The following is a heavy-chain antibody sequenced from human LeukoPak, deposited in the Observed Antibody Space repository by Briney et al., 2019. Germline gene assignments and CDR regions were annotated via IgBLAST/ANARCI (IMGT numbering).Heavy chain of an antibody. CDR1: GGSISSGGYY. J-gene: IGHJ5*02. Sequence: PSETLSLTCTVSGGSISSGGYYWSWIRQHPGKGLEWIGYIYYSGSTYYNPSLKSRVTISVDTSKNQFSLKLSSVTAADTAVYYCARVRSSSWYLIPHWFDPWGQGTLVTVSS. D-gene: IGHD6-13*01. CDR2: IYYSGST. V-gene: IGHV4-31*03. CDR3: ARVRSSSWYLIPHWFDP.